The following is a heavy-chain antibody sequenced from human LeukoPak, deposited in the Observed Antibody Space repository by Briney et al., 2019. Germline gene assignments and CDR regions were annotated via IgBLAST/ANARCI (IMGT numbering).Heavy chain of an antibody. D-gene: IGHD6-13*01. CDR1: GYTFSTYG. Sequence: ASVKVSCKASGYTFSTYGISWLRQAPGRGLEWLGWISAYNGNTNYAQNLQDRVVMTTDTSTSTAYMELRSLRSDDTAVYYCVRDHGLSPAGTVSPFDYWGQGILVTVSS. J-gene: IGHJ4*02. CDR2: ISAYNGNT. V-gene: IGHV1-18*01. CDR3: VRDHGLSPAGTVSPFDY.